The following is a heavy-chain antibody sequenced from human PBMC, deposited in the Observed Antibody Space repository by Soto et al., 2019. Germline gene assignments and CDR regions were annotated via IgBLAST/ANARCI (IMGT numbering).Heavy chain of an antibody. V-gene: IGHV4-34*01. D-gene: IGHD3-9*01. CDR1: GGSISSYY. J-gene: IGHJ3*02. CDR2: INHSGST. CDR3: ARGRGPRYFDI. Sequence: SETLSLTCTVSGGSISSYYWSWIRQPPGKGLEWIGEINHSGSTNYNPSLKSRVTISVDTSKNQFSLKLSSVTAADTAVYYCARGRGPRYFDIWGQGTMVTVSS.